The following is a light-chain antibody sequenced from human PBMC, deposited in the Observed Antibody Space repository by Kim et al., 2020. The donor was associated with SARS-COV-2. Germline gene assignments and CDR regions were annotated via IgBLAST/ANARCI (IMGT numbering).Light chain of an antibody. CDR3: AAWDDSLSGSWV. CDR2: SNN. J-gene: IGLJ3*02. Sequence: QSVLTQPPSASGTPGQRVTISCSGSSSNIGSNYVYWYQQLPGTAPKLHIYSNNQRPSGVPDRFSGSKSGTSASLAISGLRSEDEADYYCAAWDDSLSGSWVFGGGTQLTVL. CDR1: SSNIGSNY. V-gene: IGLV1-47*02.